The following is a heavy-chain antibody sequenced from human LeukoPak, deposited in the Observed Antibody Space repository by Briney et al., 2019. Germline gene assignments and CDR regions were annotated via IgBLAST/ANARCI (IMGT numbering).Heavy chain of an antibody. Sequence: GGSLRLSCAASGFTFIDYDMHWVRQAIGKGLEWVSSIGIRGDTHYSGSVKGRFTISRENAESSLYLQMNSLRGEDTAVYYCARGGIQVSGIDEFDYWGQGTLVTVSS. J-gene: IGHJ4*02. CDR1: GFTFIDYD. CDR2: IGIRGDT. CDR3: ARGGIQVSGIDEFDY. D-gene: IGHD6-19*01. V-gene: IGHV3-13*01.